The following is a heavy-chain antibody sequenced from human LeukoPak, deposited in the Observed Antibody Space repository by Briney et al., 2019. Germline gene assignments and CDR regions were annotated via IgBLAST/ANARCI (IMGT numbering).Heavy chain of an antibody. CDR2: ISAYNGNT. D-gene: IGHD3-22*01. CDR3: AREELTKTYYYDSSGYYPPRGELDY. CDR1: GYTFTSYG. J-gene: IGHJ4*02. V-gene: IGHV1-18*01. Sequence: ASVKVSCKASGYTFTSYGISWVRQAPGQGLEWMGWISAYNGNTNYAQKLQGRVTMTTDTSTGTAYMELRSLRSDDTAVYYCAREELTKTYYYDSSGYYPPRGELDYWGQGTLVTVSS.